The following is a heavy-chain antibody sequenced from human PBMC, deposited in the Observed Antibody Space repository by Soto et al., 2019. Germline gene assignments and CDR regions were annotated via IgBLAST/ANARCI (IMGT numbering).Heavy chain of an antibody. CDR1: GFTFSSYW. CDR3: ARGERYSYGYYYYYMDV. Sequence: GGSLRLSCTASGFTFSSYWMSWVRQAPGKGLEWVANIKQDGSEKYYVDSVKGRFTISRDNAKNSLYLQMNSLRAEDTAVYYCARGERYSYGYYYYYMDVWGKGTTVTVSS. D-gene: IGHD5-18*01. J-gene: IGHJ6*03. CDR2: IKQDGSEK. V-gene: IGHV3-7*01.